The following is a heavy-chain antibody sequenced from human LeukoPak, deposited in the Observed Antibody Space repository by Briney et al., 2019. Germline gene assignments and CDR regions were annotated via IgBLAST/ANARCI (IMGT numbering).Heavy chain of an antibody. CDR3: ATGAAAVRYYYYGMDV. V-gene: IGHV1-24*01. CDR1: GYTFTSYY. Sequence: GASVKVSCKASGYTFTSYYMHWVRQAPGKGLEWMGGFDPEDGETIYAQKFQGRVTMTEDTSTDTAYMELSSLRSEDTAVYYCATGAAAVRYYYYGMDVWGQGTTVTVSS. J-gene: IGHJ6*02. CDR2: FDPEDGET. D-gene: IGHD6-13*01.